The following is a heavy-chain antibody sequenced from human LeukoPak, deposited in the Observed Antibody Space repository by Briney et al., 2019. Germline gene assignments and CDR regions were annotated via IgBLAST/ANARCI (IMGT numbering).Heavy chain of an antibody. CDR1: GYTFTAYY. D-gene: IGHD6-19*01. J-gene: IGHJ3*02. CDR3: ARTPGRRWLRNTFDI. Sequence: GASVKVSCKASGYTFTAYYMHWVRQAPGQGLEWMGWINPNSGGTNYAQRFQGRVTMTRDTSISTAYMELSRLRSDDTAVYYCARTPGRRWLRNTFDIWGQGTMVTVSS. CDR2: INPNSGGT. V-gene: IGHV1-2*02.